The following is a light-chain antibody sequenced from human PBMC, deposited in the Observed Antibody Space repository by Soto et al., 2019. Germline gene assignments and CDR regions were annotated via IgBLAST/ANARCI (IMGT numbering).Light chain of an antibody. CDR1: QGIGDS. CDR2: AAS. CDR3: QQLSTYPRT. J-gene: IGKJ1*01. Sequence: DIQLTQSPSFLSASVGDTVIITCRASQGIGDSLAWYQQRPGKAPKLLLFAASTLQRGVPSRFRGSRSGAEFTLTIRSLQPEDFATYFCQQLSTYPRTFGQGTKVDI. V-gene: IGKV1-9*01.